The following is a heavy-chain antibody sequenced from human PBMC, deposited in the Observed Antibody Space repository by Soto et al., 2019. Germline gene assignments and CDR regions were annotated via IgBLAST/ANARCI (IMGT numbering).Heavy chain of an antibody. J-gene: IGHJ6*02. Sequence: PSETLSLTCTVSGGSVSSGSYYWSWIWQPPGKGLEWIGYIYYSGSTNYNPSLKSRVTISVDTSKNQFSLKLSSVTAADTAVYYCARDFEVRDPYGNYYYPMDVWGQGTTVTVSS. CDR2: IYYSGST. D-gene: IGHD3-10*01. V-gene: IGHV4-61*01. CDR1: GGSVSSGSYY. CDR3: ARDFEVRDPYGNYYYPMDV.